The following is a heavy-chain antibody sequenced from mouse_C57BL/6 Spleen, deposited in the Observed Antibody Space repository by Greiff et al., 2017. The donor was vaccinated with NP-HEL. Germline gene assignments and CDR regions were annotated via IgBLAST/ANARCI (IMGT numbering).Heavy chain of an antibody. J-gene: IGHJ4*01. Sequence: QVQLKESGAELVKPGASVKMSCKASGYNITTYPIEWMKQNHGKSLEWIGNFHPYNDDTQYNEKFKGKATLTVEKSSSTVYLELSRLTSDDSAVYYCARGAFYYDYDGYAMDYWGQGTSVTVSS. CDR1: GYNITTYP. D-gene: IGHD2-4*01. V-gene: IGHV1-47*01. CDR2: FHPYNDDT. CDR3: ARGAFYYDYDGYAMDY.